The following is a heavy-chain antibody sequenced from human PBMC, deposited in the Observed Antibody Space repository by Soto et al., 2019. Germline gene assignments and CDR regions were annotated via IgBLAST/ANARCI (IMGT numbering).Heavy chain of an antibody. V-gene: IGHV2-5*04. CDR2: IYWDDDK. CDR1: GFSLSTSEVG. D-gene: IGHD3-16*02. J-gene: IGHJ4*02. Sequence: QITLKESGPTLVKRTQTLTLTCTFSGFSLSTSEVGVGWIRQPPGKALEWLAMIYWDDDKRYSPALKNRLTVAKDTSKNQVVLTMTSMDAVDAGTYYCVRVKDLYLFFDYWGQGSLVTVSS. CDR3: VRVKDLYLFFDY.